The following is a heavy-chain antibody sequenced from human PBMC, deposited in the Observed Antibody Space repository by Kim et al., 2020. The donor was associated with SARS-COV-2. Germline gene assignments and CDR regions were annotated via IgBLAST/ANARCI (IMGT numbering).Heavy chain of an antibody. CDR1: GYTFTGYY. J-gene: IGHJ6*02. Sequence: ASVKVSCKASGYTFTGYYMHWVRQAPGQGLEWMGRINPNSGGTNYAQKFQGRVTMTRDTSISTAYMELSRLRSDDTAVYYCVRAGCSSTSCYFDGGTDYYYGMDFWGQGTTVTVSS. V-gene: IGHV1-2*06. CDR2: INPNSGGT. CDR3: VRAGCSSTSCYFDGGTDYYYGMDF. D-gene: IGHD2-2*01.